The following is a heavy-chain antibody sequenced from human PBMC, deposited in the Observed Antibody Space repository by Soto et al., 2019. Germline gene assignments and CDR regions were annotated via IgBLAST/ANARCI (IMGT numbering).Heavy chain of an antibody. D-gene: IGHD3-16*01. J-gene: IGHJ6*03. V-gene: IGHV3-66*01. CDR1: GFTVSSKY. Sequence: GGSLRLSCAASGFTVSSKYMSWVRQAPGKGLEWVSLIQSGGPTYYADSMKGRFTISRDTSENTLHLQMDSLRAEDTAVYYFAREVLLWDVRRCYYEHLDVWGKGTTVTVSS. CDR3: AREVLLWDVRRCYYEHLDV. CDR2: IQSGGPT.